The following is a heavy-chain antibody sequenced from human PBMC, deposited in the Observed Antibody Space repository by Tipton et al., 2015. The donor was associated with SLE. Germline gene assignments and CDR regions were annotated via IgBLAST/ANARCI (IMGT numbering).Heavy chain of an antibody. CDR3: ARGRTEQQLVLEYFQH. CDR1: GGSFSGYY. CDR2: INHSGST. D-gene: IGHD6-13*01. Sequence: LRLSCAVYGGSFSGYYWSWIRQPPGKGLEWIGEINHSGSTNYNPSLKSRVTISVDTSKNQFSLKLSSVTAADTAVYYCARGRTEQQLVLEYFQHWGQGTPVTVSS. V-gene: IGHV4-34*01. J-gene: IGHJ1*01.